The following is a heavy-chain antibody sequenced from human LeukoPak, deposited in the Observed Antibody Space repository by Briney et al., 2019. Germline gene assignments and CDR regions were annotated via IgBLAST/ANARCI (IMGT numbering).Heavy chain of an antibody. J-gene: IGHJ3*02. Sequence: GRSLRLSCAASGFTFSTYFMHWVRQAPGKGLEWVADIASDGSHTFYVESVKGRFTISRDNSKNTLYLQMNSLRAEDTAAYFCARERQDTILHSGAFDIWGQGTMVTVSS. D-gene: IGHD2-21*01. CDR2: IASDGSHT. V-gene: IGHV3-30-3*01. CDR3: ARERQDTILHSGAFDI. CDR1: GFTFSTYF.